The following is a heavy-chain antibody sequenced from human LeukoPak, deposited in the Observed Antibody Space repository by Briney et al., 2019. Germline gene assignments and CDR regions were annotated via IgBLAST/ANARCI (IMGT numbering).Heavy chain of an antibody. J-gene: IGHJ4*02. CDR3: ARGAGHCSSTSCYPDC. V-gene: IGHV1-46*01. CDR2: INPSGGST. Sequence: ASVKVSCKASGGTSSSYAISWVRQAPGQGLEWMGIINPSGGSTSYAQKFQGRVTTTRDTSTSTVYMELSSLRSEDTAVYYCARGAGHCSSTSCYPDCWGQGTLVTVSS. CDR1: GGTSSSYA. D-gene: IGHD2-2*01.